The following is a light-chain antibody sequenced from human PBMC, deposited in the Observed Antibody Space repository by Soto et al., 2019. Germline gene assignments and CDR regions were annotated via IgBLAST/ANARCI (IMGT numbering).Light chain of an antibody. CDR3: QQYGSSPET. CDR1: QSVSSSY. Sequence: ETVLTQSPGTLSLSPGERSTLSCRASQSVSSSYLAWYQQKPGQAPRLLIYGASGRATGIPDRFSGSGSGTDFTLTISRLEPEDFAVYYCQQYGSSPETFGQGTKVDIK. J-gene: IGKJ1*01. V-gene: IGKV3-20*01. CDR2: GAS.